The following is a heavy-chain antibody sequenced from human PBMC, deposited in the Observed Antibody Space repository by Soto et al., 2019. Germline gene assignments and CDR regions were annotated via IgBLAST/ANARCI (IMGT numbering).Heavy chain of an antibody. V-gene: IGHV1-8*01. CDR3: AAPGYGSCWCPLDY. J-gene: IGHJ4*02. Sequence: QVQLVQSGAEVKKPGASVKVSCKASGYTFTSYDINWVRQATGQGLEWMGWMNPNSRNTGYAPKFQGRVTMNRNTSITTAYMELSSRSSEDTAVYYCAAPGYGSCWCPLDYWGQGSLVTVSS. D-gene: IGHD6-13*01. CDR1: GYTFTSYD. CDR2: MNPNSRNT.